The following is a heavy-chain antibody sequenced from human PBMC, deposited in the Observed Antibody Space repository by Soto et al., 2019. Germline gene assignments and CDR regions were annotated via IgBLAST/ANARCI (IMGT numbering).Heavy chain of an antibody. CDR3: ARAGGLGAVAADY. D-gene: IGHD6-19*01. V-gene: IGHV4-30-2*01. Sequence: QLQLQESGSGLVKPSQTLSLTCAVSGGSISSGGYSWSWIRQPPGKGLEWIGYIYHSGSTYYNPSRESRVTISVDRSKNQFSLKLSSVPAADTAVYYCARAGGLGAVAADYWGQGTLVTVSS. J-gene: IGHJ4*02. CDR1: GGSISSGGYS. CDR2: IYHSGST.